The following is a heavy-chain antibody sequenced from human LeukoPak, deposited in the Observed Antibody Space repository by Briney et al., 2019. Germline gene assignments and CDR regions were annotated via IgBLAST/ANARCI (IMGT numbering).Heavy chain of an antibody. Sequence: GGSLRLSCADSGLIFSGYAVSWVRQAPGRGLEWVSLIYSSGTTYYADSVKGRFTISRDISKSTLYLQMNSLRADDTAVYYCARGSGPSSWFPIFDSWGQGALVTVSS. CDR1: GLIFSGYA. J-gene: IGHJ4*02. CDR2: IYSSGTT. V-gene: IGHV3-23*05. CDR3: ARGSGPSSWFPIFDS. D-gene: IGHD6-13*01.